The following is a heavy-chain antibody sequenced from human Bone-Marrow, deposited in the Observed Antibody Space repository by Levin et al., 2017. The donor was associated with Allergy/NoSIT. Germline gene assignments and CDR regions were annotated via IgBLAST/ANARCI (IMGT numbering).Heavy chain of an antibody. V-gene: IGHV3-21*01. J-gene: IGHJ6*03. D-gene: IGHD6-19*01. CDR3: ARDSRAGDYFYYYYMEV. CDR2: ISSRSSYI. CDR1: GFTYNNFN. Sequence: GESLKISCAASGFTYNNFNMNWVRQAPGKGLEWVSSISSRSSYIYYADSVKGRFTISRDNAKNSLYLQMNSLRAEDTAVYYCARDSRAGDYFYYYYMEVWGKGTTVTVSS.